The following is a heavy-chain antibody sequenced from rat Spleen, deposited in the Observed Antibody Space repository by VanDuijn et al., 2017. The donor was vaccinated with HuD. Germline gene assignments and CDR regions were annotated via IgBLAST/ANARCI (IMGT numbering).Heavy chain of an antibody. CDR3: ARLEGIYVMDA. CDR2: ISTSGGST. J-gene: IGHJ4*01. V-gene: IGHV5-25*01. CDR1: GFTFSDYD. D-gene: IGHD1-11*01. Sequence: EMQLVESGGGLVQPGRSLKLSCAASGFTFSDYDMAWVRQAPTKGLEWVASISTSGGSTYYRDSVKGRFTVSRDDAKSTLYLQMDSLRSEDTATYYCARLEGIYVMDAWGQGASVTVSS.